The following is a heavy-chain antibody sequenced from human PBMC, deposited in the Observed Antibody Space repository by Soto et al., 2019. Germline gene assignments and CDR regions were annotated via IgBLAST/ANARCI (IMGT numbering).Heavy chain of an antibody. Sequence: GGSLRTSCAASGFNFKSYPLHWVRQAPGKRLEWLSSISSSGYVFSTDSVRGRFTISRDNAKNSVYLQINSRRAEDTAVYVCERDCSGVSFYPGMDFWGQGITVTLSS. V-gene: IGHV3-21*01. J-gene: IGHJ6*02. D-gene: IGHD2-15*01. CDR3: ERDCSGVSFYPGMDF. CDR1: GFNFKSYP. CDR2: ISSSGYV.